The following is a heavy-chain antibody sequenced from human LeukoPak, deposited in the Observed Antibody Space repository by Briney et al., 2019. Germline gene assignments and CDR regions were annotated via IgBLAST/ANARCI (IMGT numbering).Heavy chain of an antibody. CDR2: ISAYNGNT. D-gene: IGHD3-10*01. Sequence: GASVKVSCKTSGYTFTNYGISWVRQAPGLGLEWMGWISAYNGNTNYAQKVQGRVTMTTDTSTSTAYMELRSLRFDDTAVYYCARAYYGHSFDSWGQGTLVTVSS. J-gene: IGHJ4*02. CDR1: GYTFTNYG. V-gene: IGHV1-18*01. CDR3: ARAYYGHSFDS.